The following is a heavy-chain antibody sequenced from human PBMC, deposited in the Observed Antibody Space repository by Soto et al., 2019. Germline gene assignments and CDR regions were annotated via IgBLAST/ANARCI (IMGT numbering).Heavy chain of an antibody. V-gene: IGHV3-33*01. Sequence: PGGSLRLSCAASGFAFSSYGMHWVRQAPGKGLEWVAVIWYDGSNKYYADSVKGRFTISRDNSKNTVYLQMNSLRAEDTAVYYCARDQGRDGYTYTDYWGQGTLVTVSS. CDR1: GFAFSSYG. D-gene: IGHD5-12*01. J-gene: IGHJ4*02. CDR2: IWYDGSNK. CDR3: ARDQGRDGYTYTDY.